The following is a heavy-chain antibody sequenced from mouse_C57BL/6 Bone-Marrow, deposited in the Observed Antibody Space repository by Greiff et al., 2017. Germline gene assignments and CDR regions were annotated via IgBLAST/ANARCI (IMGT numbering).Heavy chain of an antibody. D-gene: IGHD2-2*01. V-gene: IGHV1-15*01. CDR2: IDPETGGT. J-gene: IGHJ1*03. CDR3: TYGYDAYFDV. CDR1: GYTFTDYE. Sequence: LVESGAELVRPGASVTLSCKASGYTFTDYEMHWVKQTPVHGLEWIGAIDPETGGTAYNQKFKGKATLTADKSSSTAYMELRSLTSEDSAVYYCTYGYDAYFDVWGTGTTVTVSS.